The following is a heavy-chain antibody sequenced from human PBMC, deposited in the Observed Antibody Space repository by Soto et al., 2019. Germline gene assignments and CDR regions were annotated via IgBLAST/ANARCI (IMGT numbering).Heavy chain of an antibody. CDR3: ATQRDFYYGMDV. CDR1: GYKFSNLW. D-gene: IGHD6-25*01. J-gene: IGHJ6*02. V-gene: IGHV5-51*01. CDR2: MYPGTSDI. Sequence: GESLKISCKGSGYKFSNLWLGWVRQMPGKGLECIGVMYPGTSDIRYSPSFQGQVTISADNSISTAYLHWNSLKASDTALYYCATQRDFYYGMDVWGQGTTVTVSS.